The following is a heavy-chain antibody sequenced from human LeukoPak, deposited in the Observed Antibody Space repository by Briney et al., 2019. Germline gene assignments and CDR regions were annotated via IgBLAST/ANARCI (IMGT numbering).Heavy chain of an antibody. CDR2: INHSGST. Sequence: SETLSLTCAVYGGSFSGYYWSWIRQPPGKGLEWIGEINHSGSTNYNPSLKSRVTISVDTSKNQFSLKLSSVAAADTAVYYCARGFDGYRTAFDIWGQGTMVTVSS. CDR3: ARGFDGYRTAFDI. D-gene: IGHD5-24*01. V-gene: IGHV4-34*01. CDR1: GGSFSGYY. J-gene: IGHJ3*02.